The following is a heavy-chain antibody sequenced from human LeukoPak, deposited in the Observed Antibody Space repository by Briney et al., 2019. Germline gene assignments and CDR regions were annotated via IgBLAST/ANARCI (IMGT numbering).Heavy chain of an antibody. CDR3: ARQGTGTTFGYYYYYMDV. J-gene: IGHJ6*03. CDR2: IYPGDSDT. D-gene: IGHD1-1*01. V-gene: IGHV5-51*01. CDR1: GYSSTSYW. Sequence: GESLKISCKGSGYSSTSYWIGWVRQMPGKGLEWMGIIYPGDSDTRYSPSFQGQVPISADKSISTAYLQWSSLKASDTAMYYCARQGTGTTFGYYYYYMDVWGKGTTVTISS.